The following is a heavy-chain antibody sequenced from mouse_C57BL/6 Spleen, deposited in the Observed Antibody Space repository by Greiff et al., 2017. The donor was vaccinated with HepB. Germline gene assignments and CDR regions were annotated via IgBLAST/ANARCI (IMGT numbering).Heavy chain of an antibody. CDR1: GFTFSSYA. V-gene: IGHV5-4*01. CDR2: ISDGGSYT. Sequence: VKLVESGGGLVKPGGSLKLSCAASGFTFSSYAMSWVRQTPEKRLEWVATISDGGSYTYYPDNVKGRFTISRDNAKNNLYLQMSHLKSEDTAMYYCARDTGDYGYFDVWGTGTTVTVSS. J-gene: IGHJ1*03. CDR3: ARDTGDYGYFDV.